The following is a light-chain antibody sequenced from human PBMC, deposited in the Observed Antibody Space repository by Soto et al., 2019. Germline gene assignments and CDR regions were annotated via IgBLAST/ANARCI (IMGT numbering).Light chain of an antibody. Sequence: EIVLTQSPGTLSLSPGERATLSCRASQSVSSSYLAWYQQKPGQAPRLLIYATSGRATGIPDRFSGSGSGTGFTLTIRRLEPEDFAVYYCQHYSTTPRRLAFGGGTKVEIK. CDR1: QSVSSSY. CDR2: ATS. V-gene: IGKV3-20*01. J-gene: IGKJ4*01. CDR3: QHYSTTPRRLA.